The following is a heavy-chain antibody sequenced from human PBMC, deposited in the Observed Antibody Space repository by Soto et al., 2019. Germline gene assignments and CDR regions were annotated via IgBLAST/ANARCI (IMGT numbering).Heavy chain of an antibody. CDR1: GFTFTSHA. CDR2: ISDYGTRK. J-gene: IGHJ4*02. CDR3: ARDIGVGGTSGIPDY. V-gene: IGHV3-30-3*01. Sequence: QVHLVESGGDVVQPGRSLRLSCAASGFTFTSHAMHWVRQTAGEGLEWVAIISDYGTRKFYADSVQGRFSISRDNARNTLYLQMNSLTIEDTGIFYCARDIGVGGTSGIPDYWGQGTLVTVSS. D-gene: IGHD1-1*01.